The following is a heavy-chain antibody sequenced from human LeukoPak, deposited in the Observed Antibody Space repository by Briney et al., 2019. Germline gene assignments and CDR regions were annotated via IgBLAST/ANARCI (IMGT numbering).Heavy chain of an antibody. CDR1: GFTFSSYA. D-gene: IGHD1-26*01. CDR3: ARPRYSGSYWGAFDI. V-gene: IGHV3-23*01. CDR2: ISGSGGST. J-gene: IGHJ3*02. Sequence: PGGSLRLSCAASGFTFSSYAMSWVRQAPGKGLEWVSAISGSGGSTYYADSVKGRFTISRDNSKNTLYLQMNSLRAEDTAVYYRARPRYSGSYWGAFDIWGQGTMVTVSS.